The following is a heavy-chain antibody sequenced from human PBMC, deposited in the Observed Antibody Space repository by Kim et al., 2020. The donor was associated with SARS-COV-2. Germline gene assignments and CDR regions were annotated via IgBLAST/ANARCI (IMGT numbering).Heavy chain of an antibody. J-gene: IGHJ5*02. V-gene: IGHV4-39*07. CDR3: ARDLGYCSSTSCYWFDP. Sequence: HKSRVTISVDTSKNQFSLKLSSVTAADTAVYYCARDLGYCSSTSCYWFDPWGQGTLVTVSS. D-gene: IGHD2-2*01.